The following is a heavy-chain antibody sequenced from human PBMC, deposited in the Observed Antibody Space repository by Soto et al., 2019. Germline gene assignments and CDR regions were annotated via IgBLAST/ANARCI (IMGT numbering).Heavy chain of an antibody. CDR2: INAGNGNT. D-gene: IGHD3-10*01. V-gene: IGHV1-3*01. CDR3: ILFLWFGELLGAPVN. J-gene: IGHJ4*02. Sequence: ASVKVSCKASGYTFTSYAMHWVRQAPGQRLEWMGWINAGNGNTKYSQKFQGRVTITRDTSASTAYMELCSLRSEDTAVYYCILFLWFGELLGAPVNWGQGTLVTVSS. CDR1: GYTFTSYA.